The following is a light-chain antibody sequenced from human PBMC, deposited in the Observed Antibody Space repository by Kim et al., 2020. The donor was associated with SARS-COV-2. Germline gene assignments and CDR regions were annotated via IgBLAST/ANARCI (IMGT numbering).Light chain of an antibody. Sequence: SSELTQDPAVSVALGQTVSITCKGDSLRSYYASWYQQKPGQAPVLVIYGKNNRPSGISDRFSGSSSGNTASLTITGAQAEDGADYYCNSRDSSGNHVVFGGGTQLTVL. J-gene: IGLJ3*02. CDR1: SLRSYY. CDR2: GKN. V-gene: IGLV3-19*01. CDR3: NSRDSSGNHVV.